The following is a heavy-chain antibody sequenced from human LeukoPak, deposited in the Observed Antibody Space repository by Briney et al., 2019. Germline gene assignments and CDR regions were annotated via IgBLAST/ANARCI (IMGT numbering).Heavy chain of an antibody. CDR3: TRVVPRYYYDSSGYSYPDF. J-gene: IGHJ4*02. V-gene: IGHV3-49*03. D-gene: IGHD3-22*01. CDR2: IRSEAYGGST. CDR1: GFTFSNSW. Sequence: GGSLRLSCAASGFTFSNSWMSWFRQAPGKGLEWVGFIRSEAYGGSTQYAASVTGRFTISRDDSKSIAYLQMNSLKTEDTAVYYCTRVVPRYYYDSSGYSYPDFWGQGTLVTVSS.